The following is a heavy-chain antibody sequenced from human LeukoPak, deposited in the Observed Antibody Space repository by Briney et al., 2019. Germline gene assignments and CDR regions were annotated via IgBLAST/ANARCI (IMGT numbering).Heavy chain of an antibody. CDR2: INHSGST. CDR1: GGSFSGYY. J-gene: IGHJ4*02. V-gene: IGHV4-34*01. D-gene: IGHD3-22*01. Sequence: SETLSLTCAVYGGSFSGYYWSWIRQPPGKGLEWIGGINHSGSTNYNPSLKSRVTISVDTSKNQFSLKLSSVTAADTAVYYCARVKLSKYYYDSSGFVAFDYWGQGTLVTVSS. CDR3: ARVKLSKYYYDSSGFVAFDY.